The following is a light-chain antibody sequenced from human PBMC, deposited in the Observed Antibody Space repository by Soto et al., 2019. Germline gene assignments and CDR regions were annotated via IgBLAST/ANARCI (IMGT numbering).Light chain of an antibody. Sequence: QSALTQPASVSGSPGQSITISCTGTSSDVGGYNYVSWYQQHPGKAPKLMIYDVSTRPLGVSNRFSCSKSGNTASLPISGLQAEDEGDYYCSSYTSSSTLDVFGTGTKVTVL. V-gene: IGLV2-14*03. J-gene: IGLJ1*01. CDR2: DVS. CDR3: SSYTSSSTLDV. CDR1: SSDVGGYNY.